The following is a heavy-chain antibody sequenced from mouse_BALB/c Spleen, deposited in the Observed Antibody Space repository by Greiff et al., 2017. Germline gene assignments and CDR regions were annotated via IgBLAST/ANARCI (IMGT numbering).Heavy chain of an antibody. V-gene: IGHV5-12-1*01. D-gene: IGHD1-2*01. CDR1: GFAFSSYD. J-gene: IGHJ4*01. CDR2: ISSGGGST. CDR3: ARPLITTDAMDY. Sequence: EVKLMESGGGLVKPGGSLKLSCAASGFAFSSYDMSWVRQTPEKRLEWVAYISSGGGSTYYPDTVKGRFTISRDNAKNTLYLQMSSLKSEDTAMYYCARPLITTDAMDYWGQGTSVTVSS.